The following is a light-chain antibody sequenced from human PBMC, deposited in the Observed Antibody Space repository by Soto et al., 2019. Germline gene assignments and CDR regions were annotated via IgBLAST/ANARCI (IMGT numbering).Light chain of an antibody. V-gene: IGKV1-5*01. J-gene: IGKJ1*01. CDR3: QQYNSHPLT. Sequence: DIQVTQSPSTLSASVGDRVTITCRTSQSITKGLAWYQQKPGKAPKPVIYDVFNLQSGVPSRFSGSGFGTEFTLTISSLQADDFVAYYCQQYNSHPLTFGRGTKVDIK. CDR2: DVF. CDR1: QSITKG.